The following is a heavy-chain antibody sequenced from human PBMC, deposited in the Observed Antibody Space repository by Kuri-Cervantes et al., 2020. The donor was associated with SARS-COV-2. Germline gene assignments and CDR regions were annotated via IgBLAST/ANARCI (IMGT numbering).Heavy chain of an antibody. D-gene: IGHD6-6*01. V-gene: IGHV3-48*01. CDR1: GFTFSSYS. Sequence: GESLKISCAASGFTFSSYSMNWVRQAPGKGLEWVSYISSSSSTIYYADSVKGRFTISRDNAKNSLYLQMNSLRAEDTAVYYCAREGLYSSSSGFDYWGQGTLVTVSS. CDR3: AREGLYSSSSGFDY. J-gene: IGHJ4*02. CDR2: ISSSSSTI.